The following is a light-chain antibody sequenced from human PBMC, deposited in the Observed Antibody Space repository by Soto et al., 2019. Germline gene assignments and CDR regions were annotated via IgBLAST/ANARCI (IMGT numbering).Light chain of an antibody. CDR3: HQYGSSPT. CDR1: QSVSSSY. J-gene: IGKJ1*01. V-gene: IGKV3-20*01. Sequence: EIVLTQSPGTLSLSPGERATLSCRASQSVSSSYLAWYQQKPGQAPRLLLYGASSRATGIPDRFRGSVSGTDFTLSISRLEPEHFAVYYCHQYGSSPTFGQGTKVEIK. CDR2: GAS.